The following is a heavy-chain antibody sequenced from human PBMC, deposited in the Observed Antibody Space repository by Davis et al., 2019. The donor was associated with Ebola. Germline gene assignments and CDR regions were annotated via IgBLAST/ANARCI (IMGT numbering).Heavy chain of an antibody. CDR2: ISAYNGNT. V-gene: IGHV1-18*01. J-gene: IGHJ5*02. D-gene: IGHD4-17*01. CDR1: GYTFTSYG. CDR3: ARDPIFRDYGDAEGWFDP. Sequence: AASVKVSCKASGYTFTSYGISWVRQAPGQGLEWMGWISAYNGNTNYAQKLQGRVTMTTDASTSTAYMELRSLRSDDTAVYYCARDPIFRDYGDAEGWFDPWGQGTLVTVSS.